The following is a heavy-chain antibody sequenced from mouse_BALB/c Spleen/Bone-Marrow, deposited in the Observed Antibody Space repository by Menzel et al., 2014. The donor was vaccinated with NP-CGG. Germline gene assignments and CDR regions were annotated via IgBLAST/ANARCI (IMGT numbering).Heavy chain of an antibody. J-gene: IGHJ3*01. V-gene: IGHV14-3*02. Sequence: EVKLQESGAEFVKPGASVKLSCTASGFNIKDTYMHWVKQRPEQGLEWIGRIDPANGNTKYDPKFQGKATITADTSSNSAYLQLSSRASEATAFYDCASYYEGSAWIAYWGQGTLVTVSA. D-gene: IGHD1-1*01. CDR2: IDPANGNT. CDR1: GFNIKDTY. CDR3: ASYYEGSAWIAY.